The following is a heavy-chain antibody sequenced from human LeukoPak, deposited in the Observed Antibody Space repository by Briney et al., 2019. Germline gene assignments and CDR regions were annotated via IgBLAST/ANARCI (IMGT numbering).Heavy chain of an antibody. Sequence: ASVKVSCKASGYTFTGYYMHWVRQAPGQGLEWMGWINPNSGGTNYAQKFQGRVTMTRDTSISTAYMELSRLRSDDTAVYYCARYYYDSSGFSASDIWGQGTMVTVSS. D-gene: IGHD3-22*01. CDR3: ARYYYDSSGFSASDI. CDR1: GYTFTGYY. J-gene: IGHJ3*02. V-gene: IGHV1-2*02. CDR2: INPNSGGT.